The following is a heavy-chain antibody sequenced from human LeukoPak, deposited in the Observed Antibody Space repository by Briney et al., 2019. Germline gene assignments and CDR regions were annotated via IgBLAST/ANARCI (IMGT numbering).Heavy chain of an antibody. Sequence: GASVKVSCKASGYTFTNYYIHWVRQAPGQGLEWVALINPNGGNTCYAQRFQGRVTVTTDTSTSTVYMELKSLGSEDTAVYYGARERRAWAEDFWGQGTLVTVSS. CDR1: GYTFTNYY. J-gene: IGHJ4*02. D-gene: IGHD7-27*01. CDR2: INPNGGNT. CDR3: ARERRAWAEDF. V-gene: IGHV1-46*01.